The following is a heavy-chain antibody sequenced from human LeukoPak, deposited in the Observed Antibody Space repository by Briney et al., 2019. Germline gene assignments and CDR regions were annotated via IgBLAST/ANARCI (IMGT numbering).Heavy chain of an antibody. Sequence: SETLSLTCTVSGGSISSYYWSWIRQPPGKGLEWLGYIYYSGSTNYNPSLKSRVTISVDTSKNQFSLKLSSVTAADTAVYYCARVRYSSSPIWYFDLWGRGTLVTVSS. CDR1: GGSISSYY. CDR2: IYYSGST. J-gene: IGHJ2*01. CDR3: ARVRYSSSPIWYFDL. V-gene: IGHV4-59*01. D-gene: IGHD6-6*01.